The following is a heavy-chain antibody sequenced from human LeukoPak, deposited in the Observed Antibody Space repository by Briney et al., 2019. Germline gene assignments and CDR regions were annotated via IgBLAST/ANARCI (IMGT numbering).Heavy chain of an antibody. J-gene: IGHJ4*02. CDR3: ARSDVLYASQGEARYFNH. CDR1: GYTFTGYY. CDR2: IHPNNGGT. Sequence: ASVKVSCKASGYTFTGYYMHWVRQAPGHGLEWMGWIHPNNGGTNYAQKFQGRVTMTRDTSISTLYMDLKSMRSDGTAVYYCARSDVLYASQGEARYFNHWGQGTLVTVSS. V-gene: IGHV1-2*02. D-gene: IGHD3-16*01.